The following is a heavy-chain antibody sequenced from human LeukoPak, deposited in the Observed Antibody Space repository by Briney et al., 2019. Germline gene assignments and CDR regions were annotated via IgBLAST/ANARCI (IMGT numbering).Heavy chain of an antibody. CDR3: VRDIATVQHQD. D-gene: IGHD1-1*01. CDR1: GYTFTNYG. CDR2: ISCYSGDT. V-gene: IGHV1-18*01. Sequence: ASVKASCKASGYTFTNYGISWVRQAPGQGLEWVGWISCYSGDTNYVQKFQGRVTMTTDTSTSTVYMELRSLRSDDTAVYYCVRDIATVQHQDWGQGTLVTVSS. J-gene: IGHJ4*02.